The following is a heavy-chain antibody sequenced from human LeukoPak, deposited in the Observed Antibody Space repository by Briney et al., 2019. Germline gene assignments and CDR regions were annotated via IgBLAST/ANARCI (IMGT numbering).Heavy chain of an antibody. CDR3: AKDLVSRRRLGSSEKVDY. CDR2: ISGSGGST. CDR1: GFTFSSYA. V-gene: IGHV3-23*01. Sequence: GGSLRLSCAASGFTFSSYAMSWVRQAPGKGLEWVSAISGSGGSTYYADSVKGRFTISRDNSKNTLFLEMNRLTADDTAVYYCAKDLVSRRRLGSSEKVDYWGRGTLVTVSS. D-gene: IGHD3-16*01. J-gene: IGHJ4*02.